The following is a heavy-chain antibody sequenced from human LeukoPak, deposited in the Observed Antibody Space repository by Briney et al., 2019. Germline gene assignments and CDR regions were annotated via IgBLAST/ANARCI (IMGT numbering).Heavy chain of an antibody. D-gene: IGHD3-10*01. CDR3: ARTNYYGSGSYFPYSGYYYYYMDV. CDR1: GGSISSSSYY. CDR2: IYYSGST. V-gene: IGHV4-39*07. Sequence: SETLSLTCTVSGGSISSSSYYWGWIRQPPGKGLEWIGSIYYSGSTYYNPSLKSRVTISVDTSKNQFSLKLSSVTAADTAVYYCARTNYYGSGSYFPYSGYYYYYMDVWGKGTTVTISS. J-gene: IGHJ6*03.